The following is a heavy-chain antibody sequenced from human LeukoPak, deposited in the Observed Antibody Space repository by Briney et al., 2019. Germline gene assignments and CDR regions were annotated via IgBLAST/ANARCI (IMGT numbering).Heavy chain of an antibody. Sequence: SQTLSLTCTVSGGSICSGSYYWSWIRQPAGKGLEWIGRIYTSGSTNYNPSLKSRVTISVDTSKNQFSLKLSSVTAADTAVYYCARDYDFWSGYNYYYYYMDVWGKGTTVTVSS. D-gene: IGHD3-3*01. CDR3: ARDYDFWSGYNYYYYYMDV. V-gene: IGHV4-61*02. CDR2: IYTSGST. CDR1: GGSICSGSYY. J-gene: IGHJ6*03.